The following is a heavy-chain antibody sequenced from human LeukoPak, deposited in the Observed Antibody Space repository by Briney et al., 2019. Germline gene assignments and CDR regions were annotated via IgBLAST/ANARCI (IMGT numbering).Heavy chain of an antibody. CDR2: INHSGST. V-gene: IGHV4-34*01. CDR3: ARSEYYYDSSGYYSIRRKPFDY. CDR1: GGSFSGYY. Sequence: RASETLSLTCAVYGGSFSGYYWSWIRQPPGKGLEWIGEINHSGSTNYNPSLKSRVTISVDTSKNQFSLKLSSVTAADTAVYYCARSEYYYDSSGYYSIRRKPFDYWGQGTLVTVSS. D-gene: IGHD3-22*01. J-gene: IGHJ4*02.